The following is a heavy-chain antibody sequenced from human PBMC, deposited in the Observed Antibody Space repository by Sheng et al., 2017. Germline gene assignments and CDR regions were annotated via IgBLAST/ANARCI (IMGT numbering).Heavy chain of an antibody. CDR2: IYHSGST. CDR3: ARDYDSSGSV. CDR1: GGSISSGGYS. J-gene: IGHJ6*02. Sequence: QLQLQESVSGLVKPSQTLSLTCAVSGGSISSGGYSWSWIRQPPGKGLEWIGYIYHSGSTYYNPSLKSRVTISVDRSKNQFSLKLSSVTAADTAVYYCARDYDSSGSVWGQGTT. V-gene: IGHV4-30-2*01. D-gene: IGHD3-22*01.